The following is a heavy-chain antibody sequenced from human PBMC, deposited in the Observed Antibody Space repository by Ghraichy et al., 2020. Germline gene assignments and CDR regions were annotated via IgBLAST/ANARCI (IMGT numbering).Heavy chain of an antibody. J-gene: IGHJ6*02. CDR1: GFTFSNAW. CDR2: IKSKTDGGTT. D-gene: IGHD3-3*01. CDR3: TTATIFGGHSDNYYYYGMDV. V-gene: IGHV3-15*01. Sequence: GGSLRLSCAASGFTFSNAWMSWVRQAPGKGLEWVGRIKSKTDGGTTDYAAPVKGRFTISRDDSKNTLYLQMNSLKTEDTAVYYCTTATIFGGHSDNYYYYGMDVWGQGTTVTVSS.